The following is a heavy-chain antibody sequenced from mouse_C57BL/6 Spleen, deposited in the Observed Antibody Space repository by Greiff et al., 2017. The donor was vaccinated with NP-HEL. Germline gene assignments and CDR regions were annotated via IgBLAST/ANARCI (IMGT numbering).Heavy chain of an antibody. V-gene: IGHV1-80*01. CDR2: IYPGDGDT. D-gene: IGHD2-5*01. Sequence: VKLMESGAELVKPGASVKISCKASGYAFSSYWMNWVKQRPGKGLGWIGQIYPGDGDTNYNGKFKGKATLTADKSSSTAYMQLSSLTSEDSAVYFCARLYSTHFDYWGQGTTLTVSS. CDR3: ARLYSTHFDY. J-gene: IGHJ2*01. CDR1: GYAFSSYW.